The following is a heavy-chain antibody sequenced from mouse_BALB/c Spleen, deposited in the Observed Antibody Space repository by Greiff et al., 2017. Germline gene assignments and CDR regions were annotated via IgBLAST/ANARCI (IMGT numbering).Heavy chain of an antibody. CDR1: GFTFSDYY. D-gene: IGHD4-1*01. Sequence: EVMLVESGGGLVKPGGSLKLSCAASGFTFSDYYMYWVRQTPEKRLEWVATISDGGSYTYYPDSVKGRFTISRDNAKNNLYLQMSSLKSEDTAMYYCAREQELGLFDYWGQGTTLTVSS. CDR2: ISDGGSYT. J-gene: IGHJ2*01. V-gene: IGHV5-4*02. CDR3: AREQELGLFDY.